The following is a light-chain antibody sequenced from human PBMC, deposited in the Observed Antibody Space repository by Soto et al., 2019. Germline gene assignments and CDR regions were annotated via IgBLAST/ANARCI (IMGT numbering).Light chain of an antibody. Sequence: QSALTQPASVSGSPGQSITISCTGTSSDIGGYNYVSWYQHHPGKAPKLMIYEVSNRPSGVSNRFSGSKSGNTASLTISGLQAEDEADYYCCSYARGSRAFGGGTKVTVL. CDR2: EVS. J-gene: IGLJ3*02. CDR3: CSYARGSRA. V-gene: IGLV2-14*01. CDR1: SSDIGGYNY.